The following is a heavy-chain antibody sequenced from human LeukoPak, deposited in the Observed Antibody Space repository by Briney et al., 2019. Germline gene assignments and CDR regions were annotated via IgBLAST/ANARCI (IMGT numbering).Heavy chain of an antibody. D-gene: IGHD1-26*01. J-gene: IGHJ4*02. CDR3: ARRGPYSGSYDY. CDR2: IYTSGST. V-gene: IGHV4-4*07. CDR1: GGSISSYY. Sequence: SETLSLTCTVAGGSISSYYWSWIRQPAGEGLEWIGRIYTSGSTNYNPSLKSRVTMSVDTSKNQFALKLSSVTAADTAVYYCARRGPYSGSYDYWGQGTLVTVSS.